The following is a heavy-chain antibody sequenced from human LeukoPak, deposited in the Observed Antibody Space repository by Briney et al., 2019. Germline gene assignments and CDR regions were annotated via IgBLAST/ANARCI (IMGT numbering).Heavy chain of an antibody. J-gene: IGHJ6*02. D-gene: IGHD2-2*01. V-gene: IGHV4-4*02. CDR3: ASNVVAGRRAYGMDV. CDR2: IYHSGGT. Sequence: PSETLSLTCTVSGGWVGSNNWWSWVGQVPGKGLEWIGGIYHSGGTNYNPSLKSRVTISVDKSKNQFSLKLSSVTAADTAMYYCASNVVAGRRAYGMDVWGQGTTVTVSS. CDR1: GGWVGSNNW.